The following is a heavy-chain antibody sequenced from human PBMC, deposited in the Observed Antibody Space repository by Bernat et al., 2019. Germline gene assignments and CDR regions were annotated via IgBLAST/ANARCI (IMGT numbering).Heavy chain of an antibody. D-gene: IGHD3-16*01. CDR1: GFTVSSNY. J-gene: IGHJ3*02. V-gene: IGHV3-53*01. Sequence: EVQLVESGGGLIQPGGSLRLSCAASGFTVSSNYMSWVRQAPGKGLEWVSAIYSGGSTYYADSVKGRFTISRDNSKNTLYLQMNSLRAEDTAVYYCARDSHRGLGAFDIWGQGTMVTVSS. CDR3: ARDSHRGLGAFDI. CDR2: IYSGGST.